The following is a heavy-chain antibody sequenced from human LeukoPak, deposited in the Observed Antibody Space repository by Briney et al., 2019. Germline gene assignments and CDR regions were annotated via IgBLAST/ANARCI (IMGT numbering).Heavy chain of an antibody. D-gene: IGHD4-17*01. CDR1: GFTFSSYS. J-gene: IGHJ4*02. Sequence: PGGSLRLSCAASGFTFSSYSMNWVRQAPGKGLEWVSYISSSSSTIYYADSVKGRFTISRDNSKNTLYLQMNSLRAEDTAVYYCARGTTVPQSRYWGQGTLVTVSS. CDR2: ISSSSSTI. CDR3: ARGTTVPQSRY. V-gene: IGHV3-48*01.